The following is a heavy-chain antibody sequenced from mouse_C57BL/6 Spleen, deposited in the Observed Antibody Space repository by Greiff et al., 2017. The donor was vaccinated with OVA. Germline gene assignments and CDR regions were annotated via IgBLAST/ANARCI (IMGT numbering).Heavy chain of an antibody. CDR1: GYAFTNYL. J-gene: IGHJ3*01. V-gene: IGHV1-54*01. CDR2: INPGSGGT. CDR3: ARKGDYDGFAY. Sequence: QVQLQQSGAELVRPGTSVKVSCKASGYAFTNYLIEWVKQRPGQGLEWIGVINPGSGGTNSNEKFKGKATLTADKSSSTAYMQLSSLTSEDSAVYFCARKGDYDGFAYWGQGTLVTVSA. D-gene: IGHD2-4*01.